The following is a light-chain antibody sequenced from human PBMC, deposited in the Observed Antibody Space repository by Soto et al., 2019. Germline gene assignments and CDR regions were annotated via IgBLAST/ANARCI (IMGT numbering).Light chain of an antibody. J-gene: IGKJ1*01. CDR2: GAS. CDR1: ESVSSRY. CDR3: QQYGSSRT. Sequence: CRASESVSSRYLAWYQQKPGQAPRLLIYGASSRATGIPDRFSGSGSGTDFTLTISRLEPEDFAVYYCQQYGSSRTFGQGTKVDIK. V-gene: IGKV3-20*01.